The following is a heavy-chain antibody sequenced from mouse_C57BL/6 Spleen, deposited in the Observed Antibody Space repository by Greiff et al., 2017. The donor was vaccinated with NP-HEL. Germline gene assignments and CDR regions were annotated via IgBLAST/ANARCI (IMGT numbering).Heavy chain of an antibody. J-gene: IGHJ4*01. CDR1: GYTFTSYW. D-gene: IGHD2-4*01. CDR2: IHPSDSDT. Sequence: VQLQQPGAELVKPGASVKVSCKASGYTFTSYWMHWVKQRPGQGLEWIGRIHPSDSDTNYNQKFKGKATLTVDKSSSTAFMQLSSLTSEDSAVYYCAISYYDYDEYRCCYALDDWGQGTTVTVSS. CDR3: AISYYDYDEYRCCYALDD. V-gene: IGHV1-74*01.